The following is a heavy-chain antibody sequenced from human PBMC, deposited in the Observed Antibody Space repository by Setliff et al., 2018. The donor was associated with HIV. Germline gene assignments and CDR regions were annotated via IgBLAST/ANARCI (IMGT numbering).Heavy chain of an antibody. Sequence: ASVKVSCKASGYTFTNHGFSWVRQAPGQGLEWMGWISANNGATRYAQNFQERVTLTTDTSTSTAYMELRSLTSDDTAMYLCARRIAYGTDYDYHYYMDVWATGTTVTVSS. CDR1: GYTFTNHG. D-gene: IGHD3-10*01. V-gene: IGHV1-18*01. CDR3: ARRIAYGTDYDYHYYMDV. CDR2: ISANNGAT. J-gene: IGHJ6*03.